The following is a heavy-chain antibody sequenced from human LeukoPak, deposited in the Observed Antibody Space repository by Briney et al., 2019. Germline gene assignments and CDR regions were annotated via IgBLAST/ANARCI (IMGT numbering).Heavy chain of an antibody. V-gene: IGHV3-21*01. Sequence: GGSLRLSCAASGFTFSSFAMSWIRQAPGKGLEWVSSVSTSGVGTYYADSVKGRFTISRDNAKNSLYLQMNSLRAEDTAVYYCARDPIAAPRYYYYMDVWGKGTTVTVSS. J-gene: IGHJ6*03. CDR3: ARDPIAAPRYYYYMDV. D-gene: IGHD6-6*01. CDR1: GFTFSSFA. CDR2: VSTSGVGT.